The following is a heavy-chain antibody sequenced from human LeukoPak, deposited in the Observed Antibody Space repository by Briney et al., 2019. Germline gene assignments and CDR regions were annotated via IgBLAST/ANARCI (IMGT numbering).Heavy chain of an antibody. Sequence: SETLSLTSAVYGGSFSGYYWSWIRQPPGKGLEWIGEINHSGSTNYNPSLKSRVTISVDTSKNQFSLKLSSVTAADTAVYYCARRGTRITMVRGAADYWGQGTLVTVSS. J-gene: IGHJ4*02. CDR3: ARRGTRITMVRGAADY. CDR1: GGSFSGYY. D-gene: IGHD3-10*01. V-gene: IGHV4-34*01. CDR2: INHSGST.